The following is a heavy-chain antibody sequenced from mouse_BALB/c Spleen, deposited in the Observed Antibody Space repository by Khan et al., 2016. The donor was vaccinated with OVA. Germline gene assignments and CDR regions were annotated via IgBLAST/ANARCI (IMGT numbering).Heavy chain of an antibody. CDR1: GFNIKNTY. D-gene: IGHD1-2*01. V-gene: IGHV14-3*02. Sequence: VQLKQSGAEFVKPGASLRLSCTASGFNIKNTYIHWVKQRPEQGLEWIGRIDPANGNTKYDPKFQGKATITADTSSNTAYLQLSSLTSEDTAVYYCAHSLLLYAMDYWGQGTSVTVSS. CDR3: AHSLLLYAMDY. CDR2: IDPANGNT. J-gene: IGHJ4*01.